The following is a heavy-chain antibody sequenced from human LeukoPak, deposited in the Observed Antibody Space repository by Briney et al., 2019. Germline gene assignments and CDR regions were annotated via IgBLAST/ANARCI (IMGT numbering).Heavy chain of an antibody. Sequence: GGSLRLSCAASGFIFTNYNFNWVRQAPGKGLEWVSSISGGSTYIYYAESVRGRFTISRDNAKNSLYLQMNSLRAEDTAVYYCARSKMVITFGGDDYWGQGTLVTVSS. CDR2: ISGGSTYI. D-gene: IGHD3-16*01. J-gene: IGHJ4*02. V-gene: IGHV3-21*04. CDR3: ARSKMVITFGGDDY. CDR1: GFIFTNYN.